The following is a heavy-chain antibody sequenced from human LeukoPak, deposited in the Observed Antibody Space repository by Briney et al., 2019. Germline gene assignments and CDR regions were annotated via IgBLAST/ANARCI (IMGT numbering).Heavy chain of an antibody. CDR3: AREKDYYDSSGYYDAFDI. J-gene: IGHJ3*02. Sequence: PGGSLRLSCAASGFTFSRYSMNWVRQAPGKGLEWVSSISSSSSYIYYADSVKGRFTISRDNAKNSLYLQMNSLRAEDTAVYYCAREKDYYDSSGYYDAFDIWGQGTMVTVSS. CDR1: GFTFSRYS. CDR2: ISSSSSYI. D-gene: IGHD3-22*01. V-gene: IGHV3-21*01.